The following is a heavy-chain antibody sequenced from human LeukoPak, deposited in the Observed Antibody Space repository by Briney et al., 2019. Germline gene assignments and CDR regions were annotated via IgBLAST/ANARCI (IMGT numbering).Heavy chain of an antibody. CDR3: AREEYYYDSSGHIPDY. D-gene: IGHD3-22*01. CDR2: IYHSGST. CDR1: GYSISSGYY. V-gene: IGHV4-38-2*02. Sequence: SETLSLTCTVSGYSISSGYYWGWIRRPPGKGLEWIGSIYHSGSTYYNPSLKSRVTIAVDTSKNQFSLKLSSVTAADTAVYYCAREEYYYDSSGHIPDYWGQGTLVTVSS. J-gene: IGHJ4*02.